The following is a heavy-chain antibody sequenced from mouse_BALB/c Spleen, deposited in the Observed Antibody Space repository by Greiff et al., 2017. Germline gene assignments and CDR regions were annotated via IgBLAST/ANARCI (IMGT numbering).Heavy chain of an antibody. CDR1: GYTFTNYW. Sequence: VQLQESGAELVRPGTSVKISCKASGYTFTNYWLGWVKQRPGHGLEWIGDIYPGGGYTNYNEKFKGKATLTADTSSSTAYMQLSSLTSEDSAVYFCARRYGKNYFDYWGQGTTLTVSS. V-gene: IGHV1-63*02. CDR2: IYPGGGYT. D-gene: IGHD1-1*01. CDR3: ARRYGKNYFDY. J-gene: IGHJ2*01.